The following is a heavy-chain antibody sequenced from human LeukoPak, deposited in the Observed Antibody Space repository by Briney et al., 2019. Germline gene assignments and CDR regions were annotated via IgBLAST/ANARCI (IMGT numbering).Heavy chain of an antibody. D-gene: IGHD6-6*01. CDR1: GGSFSGYY. CDR2: INHSGST. J-gene: IGHJ5*02. V-gene: IGHV4-34*01. CDR3: ATGARPGYNWFDP. Sequence: PSETLSLSCAVYGGSFSGYYWSWIRQPPGKGLEWIGDINHSGSTNYNPSLKSRVTISVDTSKNQFSLKLSSVTAADTAVYYCATGARPGYNWFDPWGQGTLVTVSS.